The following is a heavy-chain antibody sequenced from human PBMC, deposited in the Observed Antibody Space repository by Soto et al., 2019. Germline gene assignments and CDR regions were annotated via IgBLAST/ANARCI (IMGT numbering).Heavy chain of an antibody. CDR2: INPGGGTT. J-gene: IGHJ6*02. D-gene: IGHD7-27*01. Sequence: QVQLVHSGAEVKKPGASVKVSCKASGFAFNNYYMHWVRQAPGHGLEWMGIINPGGGTTTYTQKFQARVNMTRDTSTSTVFMELRSLRSDDTAVYYCARAGGETDYYYGMDVWGQGTTVTVSS. V-gene: IGHV1-46*02. CDR1: GFAFNNYY. CDR3: ARAGGETDYYYGMDV.